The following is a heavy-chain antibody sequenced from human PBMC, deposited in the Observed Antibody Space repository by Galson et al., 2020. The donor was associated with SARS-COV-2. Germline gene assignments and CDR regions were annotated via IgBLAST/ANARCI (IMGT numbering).Heavy chain of an antibody. Sequence: SETLSLTCSVSGGSINTGSYYWSWIRQPAGKGLEWIGRICTSGGTNYNPSLKSRVTISVDTSKNQFSLSLNSVTAADTAVYYCARESRWDLYFDSWGQGTLVTVSS. V-gene: IGHV4-61*02. CDR3: ARESRWDLYFDS. CDR1: GGSINTGSYY. CDR2: ICTSGGT. J-gene: IGHJ4*02. D-gene: IGHD1-26*01.